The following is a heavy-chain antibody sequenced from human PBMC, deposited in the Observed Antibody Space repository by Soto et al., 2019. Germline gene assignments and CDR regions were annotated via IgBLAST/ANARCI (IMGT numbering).Heavy chain of an antibody. J-gene: IGHJ4*02. D-gene: IGHD3-10*01. Sequence: QVQLVEAGGGVVQPGRSLRLSCAASGFTFSSYGMHWVRQAPGKGLEWVAVISYDGSNKYYADSVKGRFTISRDNSKNSLYLQMNSLRAEDTAVYYCEKDKITMVRRAAFDYWGQGTLVTVSS. CDR2: ISYDGSNK. V-gene: IGHV3-30*18. CDR1: GFTFSSYG. CDR3: EKDKITMVRRAAFDY.